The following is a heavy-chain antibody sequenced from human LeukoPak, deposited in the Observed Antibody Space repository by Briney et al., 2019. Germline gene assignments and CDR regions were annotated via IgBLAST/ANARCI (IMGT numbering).Heavy chain of an antibody. CDR3: AREGTVVTAIVPNYDY. D-gene: IGHD2-21*02. J-gene: IGHJ4*02. CDR1: GFTFSSYA. V-gene: IGHV3-30-3*01. Sequence: GGPLRLSCAASGFTFSSYAMHWVRQAPGKGLEWVAVISYDGSDKYYADSVKGRFTISRDNSKNTLYLQMNSLRAEDTAVYYCAREGTVVTAIVPNYDYWGQGTLVTVSS. CDR2: ISYDGSDK.